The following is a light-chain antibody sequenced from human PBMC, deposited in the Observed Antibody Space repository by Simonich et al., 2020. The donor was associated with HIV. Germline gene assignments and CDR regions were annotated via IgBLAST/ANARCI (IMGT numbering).Light chain of an antibody. CDR2: WAS. Sequence: DIVMTQSPDSLAVSLGERATINCKSSQSVLYSSNNKNYLAWYQQKPGQPPKLLIYWASTRESGVPDRFRGSGSGTEFSLTISSLQAEDVAVYYCQQYYSTPGTFGQGTKLEIK. CDR3: QQYYSTPGT. V-gene: IGKV4-1*01. J-gene: IGKJ2*01. CDR1: QSVLYSSNNKNY.